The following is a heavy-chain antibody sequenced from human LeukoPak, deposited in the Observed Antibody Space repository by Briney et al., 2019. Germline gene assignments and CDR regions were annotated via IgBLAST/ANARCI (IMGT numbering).Heavy chain of an antibody. CDR3: AKAYDYGAHTVNFDY. CDR2: ISYDGSNT. J-gene: IGHJ4*02. Sequence: GGSLRLSCAASGFTFSGYGMHWVRQAPGKGLEWVAVISYDGSNTYYPDSVKGRFTISRDNSKNTLFLQMNSLRADDTAVYYCAKAYDYGAHTVNFDYWGQGTLVTVSS. V-gene: IGHV3-30*18. D-gene: IGHD4-17*01. CDR1: GFTFSGYG.